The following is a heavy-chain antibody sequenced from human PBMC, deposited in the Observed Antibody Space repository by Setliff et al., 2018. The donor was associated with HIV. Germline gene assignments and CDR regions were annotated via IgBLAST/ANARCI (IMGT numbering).Heavy chain of an antibody. Sequence: ASETLSLTCYVTDDPISSYYWSWVRQPAGKGLEWIGRLYVSGDTNYNPSLKSRVTMSLDTSKNQFYMSLTSVTAADTALYYCARDNYYDSSGIDYWGQGTLVTVSS. CDR1: DDPISSYY. D-gene: IGHD3-22*01. J-gene: IGHJ4*02. V-gene: IGHV4-4*07. CDR3: ARDNYYDSSGIDY. CDR2: LYVSGDT.